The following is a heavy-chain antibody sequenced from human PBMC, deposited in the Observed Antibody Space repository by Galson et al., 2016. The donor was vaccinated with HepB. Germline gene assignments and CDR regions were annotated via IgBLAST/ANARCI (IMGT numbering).Heavy chain of an antibody. CDR1: GGSLRGYY. CDR2: INHSGNT. J-gene: IGHJ4*02. CDR3: ARISLRVGQDY. D-gene: IGHD3-16*01. V-gene: IGHV4-34*01. Sequence: SETLSLTCAVYGGSLRGYYWSWIRQPPGKGLEWIGEINHSGNTNYNPSLKSRVTMTVDASKNQFSLTLRSATAADTALYFCARISLRVGQDYWGQGIQVTVSS.